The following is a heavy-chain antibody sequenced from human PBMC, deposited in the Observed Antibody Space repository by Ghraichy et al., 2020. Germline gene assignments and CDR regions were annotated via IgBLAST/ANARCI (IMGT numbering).Heavy chain of an antibody. V-gene: IGHV5-51*01. CDR3: ARRISETGREFDY. Sequence: GGSLRLSCKGSGYSFNTYWIVWVRQMPGKGLEWMGIIHPGNSDTRYSPSFQGQVTISADITTAYLQWSSLQASDTATYYCARRISETGREFDYWGQGSLVTVSS. CDR1: GYSFNTYW. CDR2: IHPGNSDT. D-gene: IGHD6-19*01. J-gene: IGHJ4*02.